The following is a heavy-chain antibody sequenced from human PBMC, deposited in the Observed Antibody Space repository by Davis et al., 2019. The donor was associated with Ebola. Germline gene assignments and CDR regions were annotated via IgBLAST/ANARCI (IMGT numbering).Heavy chain of an antibody. D-gene: IGHD2-2*01. Sequence: ASVKVSCKASGYTFTSYYMHWVRQAPGQGLEWMGIINPSGGSTSYAQKFQGRVTMTRDTSTSTVYMELSSLRSEDTAVYYCARVCSSTSCSRDYYYGMDVWGQGTTVTVSS. CDR1: GYTFTSYY. J-gene: IGHJ6*02. CDR2: INPSGGST. V-gene: IGHV1-46*01. CDR3: ARVCSSTSCSRDYYYGMDV.